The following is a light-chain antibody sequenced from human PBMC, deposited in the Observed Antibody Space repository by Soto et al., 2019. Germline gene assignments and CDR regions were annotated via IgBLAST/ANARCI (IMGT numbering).Light chain of an antibody. J-gene: IGKJ1*01. CDR3: HQRQRWTRT. Sequence: EIVFTQSPATLSSPPGERATLSCRASQTVGVRLAWYRHKPGQAPRLIIYEASNRDAGIPARFSCSGAGTDCTRTITSLEPEDVEFYYRHQRQRWTRTFGQGTKVDIK. CDR1: QTVGVR. V-gene: IGKV3-11*01. CDR2: EAS.